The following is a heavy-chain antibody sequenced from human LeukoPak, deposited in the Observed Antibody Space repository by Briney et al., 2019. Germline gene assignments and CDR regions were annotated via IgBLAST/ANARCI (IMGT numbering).Heavy chain of an antibody. CDR1: GFTFSSYA. V-gene: IGHV3-23*01. CDR2: ISGSGGST. J-gene: IGHJ4*02. CDR3: AKLRSWPWYIDY. Sequence: GGSLRLSCAASGFTFSSYAMSWVRQAPGKGLEWVSAISGSGGSTYYADSVKGRFTISRDNSQSTLYMQLNSLRAEDTAVYYCAKLRSWPWYIDYWGQGTLVTVSS.